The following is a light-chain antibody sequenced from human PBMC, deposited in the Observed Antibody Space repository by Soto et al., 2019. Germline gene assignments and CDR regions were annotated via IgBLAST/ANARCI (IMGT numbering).Light chain of an antibody. CDR3: SSYTSSSPVV. CDR2: DVS. Sequence: QSALTQPASVSGSPGQSITISCTGTSSDVGAYNYVSWYQHHPGKAPELMIYDVSNRPSGVSNRFSGSKSGNTASLTISGLQAEDEADYYCSSYTSSSPVVFGGGTKLTVL. V-gene: IGLV2-14*03. CDR1: SSDVGAYNY. J-gene: IGLJ2*01.